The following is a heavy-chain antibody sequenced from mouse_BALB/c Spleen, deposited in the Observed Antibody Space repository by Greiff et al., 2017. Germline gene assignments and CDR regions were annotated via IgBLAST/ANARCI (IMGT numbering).Heavy chain of an antibody. D-gene: IGHD1-1*01. CDR2: IDPENGNT. CDR1: GFNIKDYY. J-gene: IGHJ1*01. CDR3: ARNYGSSHWYFDV. V-gene: IGHV14-1*02. Sequence: VQLKQSGAELVRPGALVKLSCNASGFNIKDYYMHWVKQRPEQGLEWIGWIDPENGNTIYDPKFQGKASITADTSSNTAYLQLSSLTSEDTAVYYCARNYGSSHWYFDVWGAGTTVTVSS.